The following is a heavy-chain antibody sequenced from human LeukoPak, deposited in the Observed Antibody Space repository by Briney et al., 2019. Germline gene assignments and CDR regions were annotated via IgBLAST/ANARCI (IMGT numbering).Heavy chain of an antibody. V-gene: IGHV4-39*07. J-gene: IGHJ2*01. D-gene: IGHD3-10*01. CDR2: IYYSGST. Sequence: SETLSLTCIGAGGSISSSSYYWGWIRQPPGKGLEWIGSIYYSGSTYYNPSLKSRVTMSVVTSKSQFSLKLSSVTAADTAVYYCARARGYHGSGGYCHFDLWGRGTLVTVSS. CDR3: ARARGYHGSGGYCHFDL. CDR1: GGSISSSSYY.